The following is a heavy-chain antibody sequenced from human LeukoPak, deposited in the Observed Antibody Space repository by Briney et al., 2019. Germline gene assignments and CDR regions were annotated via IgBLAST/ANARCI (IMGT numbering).Heavy chain of an antibody. CDR2: MNQDGTEK. D-gene: IGHD1-1*01. CDR1: GFTFNTYW. Sequence: GGSLRLSCVASGFTFNTYWVNWVRQAPGERLEWVASMNQDGTEKYYADSVKGRFTISRDNAKNSLYLQMDSLRAEDTAVYYCARDQGNGCFDPWGQGSLVTVSS. CDR3: ARDQGNGCFDP. J-gene: IGHJ5*02. V-gene: IGHV3-7*01.